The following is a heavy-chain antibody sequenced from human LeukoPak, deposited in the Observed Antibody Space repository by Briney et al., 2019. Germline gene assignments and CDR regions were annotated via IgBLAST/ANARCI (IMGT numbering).Heavy chain of an antibody. CDR3: ARDKAGMDV. Sequence: GRSLRLSCAASGFTFSSYGMHWVRQAPGKGLEWVAVIWYDGSNKYYADSVKGRFTFSRDNSKNTLYLQMNSLRAEDTAVYYCARDKAGMDVWGQGTTVTVSS. CDR2: IWYDGSNK. J-gene: IGHJ6*02. V-gene: IGHV3-33*01. CDR1: GFTFSSYG.